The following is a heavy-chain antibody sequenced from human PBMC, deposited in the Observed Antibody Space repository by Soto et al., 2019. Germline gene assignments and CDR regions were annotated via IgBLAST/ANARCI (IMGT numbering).Heavy chain of an antibody. J-gene: IGHJ4*02. V-gene: IGHV3-33*01. CDR2: IWYDGSNK. D-gene: IGHD4-17*01. Sequence: GESLKISCAASGFTFSSYGMHWVRQAPGKGLEWVAVIWYDGSNKYYADSVKGRFTISRDNSKNTLYLQMNSLRAEDTAVYYCARDLMTTVTLDYWGQGTLVTVSS. CDR1: GFTFSSYG. CDR3: ARDLMTTVTLDY.